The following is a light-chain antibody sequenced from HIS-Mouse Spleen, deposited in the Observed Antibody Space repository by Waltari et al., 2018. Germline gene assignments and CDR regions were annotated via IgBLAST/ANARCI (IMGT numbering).Light chain of an antibody. CDR2: GAS. CDR3: QQYGSSPPALT. Sequence: EIVLTQSPGTLSLSPGERATLSCRARQSVSSSDLAWYKQKPGQAPRLLIYGASSRATGIPDRFSGSGSGTDFTLTISRLEPEDFAGYYCQQYGSSPPALTFGGGTKVEIK. CDR1: QSVSSSD. V-gene: IGKV3-20*01. J-gene: IGKJ4*01.